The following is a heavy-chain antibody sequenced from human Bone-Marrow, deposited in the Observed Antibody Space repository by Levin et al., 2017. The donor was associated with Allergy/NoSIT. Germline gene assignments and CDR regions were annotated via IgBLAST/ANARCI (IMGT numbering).Heavy chain of an antibody. Sequence: ASVKVSCKASGYTFTDYYIHWVRQAPGQGLEWMGRINPKSGATKYVQKFLGRAIMTRDSSIATAYMELSRLTSDDTAVYYCAGAPYASGWYPPDFWGQGTLVTVSS. J-gene: IGHJ4*02. D-gene: IGHD6-19*01. CDR1: GYTFTDYY. V-gene: IGHV1-2*06. CDR2: INPKSGAT. CDR3: AGAPYASGWYPPDF.